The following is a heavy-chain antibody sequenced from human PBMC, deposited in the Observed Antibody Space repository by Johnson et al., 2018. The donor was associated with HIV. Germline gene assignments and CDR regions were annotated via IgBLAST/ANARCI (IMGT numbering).Heavy chain of an antibody. CDR3: ARGKKQWLDEDAFDI. CDR1: GFTFSTYG. V-gene: IGHV3-30*02. J-gene: IGHJ3*02. D-gene: IGHD6-19*01. CDR2: IRSDGTNK. Sequence: QVQLVESGGGVVQPGGSLRLSCAAFGFTFSTYGIHWVRQAPGKGLEWVAFIRSDGTNKYYADFVKGRFSISRDNSKNTLYLQMNSLRAEDTAVYYCARGKKQWLDEDAFDIWGQGTMVTVSS.